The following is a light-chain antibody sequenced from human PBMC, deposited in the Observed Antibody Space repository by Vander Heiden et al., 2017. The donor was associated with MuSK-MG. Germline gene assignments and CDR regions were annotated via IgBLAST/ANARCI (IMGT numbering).Light chain of an antibody. V-gene: IGLV2-23*02. CDR2: EVS. CDR3: CSYAGSSTLV. Sequence: QSALTQPASVSGSPGQSSTISCPGTSSDVGSHNLFSCHQHHPGKALKLIVYEVSKRPAGLSNRFSGSKSGNTASLTISGLKEEDEAEYYCCSYAGSSTLVFGGGTKLTVL. J-gene: IGLJ2*01. CDR1: SSDVGSHNL.